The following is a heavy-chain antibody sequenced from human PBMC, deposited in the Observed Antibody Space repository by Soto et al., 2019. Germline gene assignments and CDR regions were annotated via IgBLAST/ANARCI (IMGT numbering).Heavy chain of an antibody. Sequence: QVQLQESGPGLVKPSQTLSLTCTVSGGSISSGGYYWSWIRQHPGKGQEWIGYIYYSGSTYYNPSLKSRVTISVDPSKNQFSLKLSSVTAADTAVYYCASHKGAYYGSGSYYKNWFDPWGQGTLVTVSS. V-gene: IGHV4-31*03. CDR3: ASHKGAYYGSGSYYKNWFDP. CDR1: GGSISSGGYY. D-gene: IGHD3-10*01. J-gene: IGHJ5*02. CDR2: IYYSGST.